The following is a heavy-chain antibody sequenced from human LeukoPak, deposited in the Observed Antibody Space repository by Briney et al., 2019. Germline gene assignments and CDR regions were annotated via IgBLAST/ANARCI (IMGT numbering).Heavy chain of an antibody. J-gene: IGHJ4*02. CDR3: ARRRNYGGNSSGLDY. CDR2: IHHSGST. CDR1: GVSISSSNR. V-gene: IGHV4-4*02. D-gene: IGHD4-23*01. Sequence: SGTLSLTCDVSGVSISSSNRWSWVRQPPGKGLEWIGEIHHSGSTNYNPSLKSRVTISVDKSKNQFSLKLSSVTAADTAVYYCARRRNYGGNSSGLDYWGQGTLVTVSS.